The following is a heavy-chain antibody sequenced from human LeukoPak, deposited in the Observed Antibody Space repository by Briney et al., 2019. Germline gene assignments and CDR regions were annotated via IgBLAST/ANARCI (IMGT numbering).Heavy chain of an antibody. Sequence: ASVKVSCKASGYTFTGYYMHWVRQAPGQGLEWMGWINPNSGGTNYAQKFQGRVTMTRDTSISTAYMELSSLRSEDTAVYYCARVASQGQKWFGALYYFDYWGQGTLVTVSS. CDR2: INPNSGGT. CDR1: GYTFTGYY. CDR3: ARVASQGQKWFGALYYFDY. J-gene: IGHJ4*02. V-gene: IGHV1-2*02. D-gene: IGHD3-10*01.